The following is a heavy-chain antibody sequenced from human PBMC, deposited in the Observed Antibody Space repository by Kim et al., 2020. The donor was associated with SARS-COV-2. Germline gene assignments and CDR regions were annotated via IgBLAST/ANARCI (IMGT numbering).Heavy chain of an antibody. CDR2: VYYSGST. V-gene: IGHV4-39*01. J-gene: IGHJ5*02. CDR1: GGSISRSNSH. CDR3: ACLEMTGIGGRGWFDP. D-gene: IGHD1-1*01. Sequence: GSLSLTCTVSGGSISRSNSHWGWIRQPPGKGLEWIGSVYYSGSTFYNPSLKSRVTISVDTSENQLSLKLTSVTAADTAAYYCACLEMTGIGGRGWFDP.